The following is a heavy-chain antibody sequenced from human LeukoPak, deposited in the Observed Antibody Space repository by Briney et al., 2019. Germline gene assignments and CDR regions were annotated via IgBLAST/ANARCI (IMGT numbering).Heavy chain of an antibody. CDR1: GYTFTGYY. Sequence: ASVKVSCKASGYTFTGYYMHRVRQAPGQGLEWMGWINPNSGGTNYAQKFQGRVTMTRDTSISTAYMELSRLRSDDTAVYYCARTRRYSYLFDYWGQGTLVTVSS. CDR2: INPNSGGT. J-gene: IGHJ4*02. D-gene: IGHD5-18*01. CDR3: ARTRRYSYLFDY. V-gene: IGHV1-2*02.